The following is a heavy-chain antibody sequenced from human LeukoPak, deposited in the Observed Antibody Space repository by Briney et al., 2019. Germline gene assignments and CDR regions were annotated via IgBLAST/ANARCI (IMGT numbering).Heavy chain of an antibody. Sequence: GGSLRLSCAASGFTFSSYWMNWVRQAPGKGLEWVSCISTSISTVYYADSVKGRFTVSRDNAKNSLSLQMNSLRAEDTAVYYCARAPPRAYYYMDVWGKGTTVTISS. CDR1: GFTFSSYW. CDR3: ARAPPRAYYYMDV. CDR2: ISTSISTV. V-gene: IGHV3-48*01. J-gene: IGHJ6*03.